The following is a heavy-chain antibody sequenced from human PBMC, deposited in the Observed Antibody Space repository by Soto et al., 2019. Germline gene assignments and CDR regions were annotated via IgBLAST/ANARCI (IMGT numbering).Heavy chain of an antibody. CDR1: GYSFTSYW. J-gene: IGHJ5*02. CDR3: ARSAPYYDILTGYYLWFDP. Sequence: GESLKISCKGSGYSFTSYWIGWVRQMPGKGLEWMGIIYPGDSDTRYSPSFQGQVTISADKSISTAYLQWSSLKASDTAMYYCARSAPYYDILTGYYLWFDPWGQGTLVTVSS. CDR2: IYPGDSDT. V-gene: IGHV5-51*01. D-gene: IGHD3-9*01.